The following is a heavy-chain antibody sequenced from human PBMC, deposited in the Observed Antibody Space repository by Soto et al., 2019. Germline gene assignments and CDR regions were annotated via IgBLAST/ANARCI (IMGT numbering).Heavy chain of an antibody. J-gene: IGHJ5*02. CDR2: IWYDGSNK. CDR3: ARSGLALPYSASHWFDP. CDR1: EGTFRSYG. V-gene: IGHV3-33*01. Sequence: GGPLRLSCAASEGTFRSYGMHWVRQAPGKGLEWVAVIWYDGSNKYYADSVKGRFTISRDNAKNSLFLQMNSLRGEDTAVYYCARSGLALPYSASHWFDPWGHGTLVPGSS. D-gene: IGHD3-22*01.